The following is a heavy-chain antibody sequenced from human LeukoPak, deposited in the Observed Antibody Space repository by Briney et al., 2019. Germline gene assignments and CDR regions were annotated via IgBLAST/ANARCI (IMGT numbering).Heavy chain of an antibody. CDR2: IYGDGSVA. CDR1: GFTFSGYS. CDR3: GRGHYGPDY. V-gene: IGHV3-74*01. D-gene: IGHD3-22*01. Sequence: PGGSLRLSCAASGFTFSGYSMHWARQGSGKGLVWVSGIYGDGSVAAYADSVKGRFTISRDNAKNTVYLEMNSLRAEDTAVFCCGRGHYGPDYWGQGTLVTVSS. J-gene: IGHJ4*02.